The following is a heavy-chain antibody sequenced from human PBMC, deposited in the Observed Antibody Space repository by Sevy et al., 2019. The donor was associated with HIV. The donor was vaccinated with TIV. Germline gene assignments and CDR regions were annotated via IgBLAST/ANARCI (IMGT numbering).Heavy chain of an antibody. CDR2: IKSKTDGGTT. V-gene: IGHV3-15*01. Sequence: GGSLRLSCAAPGFTFSNAWMSWVRQAPGKGLEWVGHIKSKTDGGTTDYAAPVKGRFTISRDDSKNTLYLQMNSLKTEDTAVYYCTTHNRDPIAVAGWGDWGTAGDAFDIWGQGTMVTVSS. D-gene: IGHD6-19*01. CDR1: GFTFSNAW. J-gene: IGHJ3*02. CDR3: TTHNRDPIAVAGWGDWGTAGDAFDI.